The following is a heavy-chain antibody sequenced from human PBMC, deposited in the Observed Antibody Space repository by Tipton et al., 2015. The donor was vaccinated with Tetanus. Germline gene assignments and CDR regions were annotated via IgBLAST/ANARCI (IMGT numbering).Heavy chain of an antibody. CDR1: GFTVSSNY. D-gene: IGHD4-17*01. CDR3: ARDRDGDYAAFDY. V-gene: IGHV3-66*01. Sequence: SLRLSCAASGFTVSSNYMSWVRQAPGKGLEWVSVIYSGGSTYYADSVKGRLTTSRDNSKDTLYLQMNSLRAEDTAVYYCARDRDGDYAAFDYWGQGTLVTVSS. J-gene: IGHJ4*02. CDR2: IYSGGST.